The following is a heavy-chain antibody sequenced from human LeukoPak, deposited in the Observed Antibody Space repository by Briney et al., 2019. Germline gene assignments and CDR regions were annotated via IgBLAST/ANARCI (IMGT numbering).Heavy chain of an antibody. CDR1: GFTFSSYG. V-gene: IGHV3-30*18. Sequence: GGSLRLSCAASGFTFSSYGMHWVRQAPGKGLEWVAVISYDGSNKYYADSVKGRFTISRDNSKNTLYLQMNSLRAEDTAVYYCAKGSYSSGWYAYYFDYWGQGTLVTVSS. CDR2: ISYDGSNK. J-gene: IGHJ4*02. CDR3: AKGSYSSGWYAYYFDY. D-gene: IGHD6-19*01.